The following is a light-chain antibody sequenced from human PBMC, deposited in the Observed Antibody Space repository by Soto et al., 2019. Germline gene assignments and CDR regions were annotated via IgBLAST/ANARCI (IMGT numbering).Light chain of an antibody. CDR3: QQSYMVPYT. Sequence: EIVMTQTPLSLSVTPGQPASISCKSSQSLLHSDGKTYLNWYSQKSRGAPKLLIHGVSKLENGTPSRFSGSGLATDFTLTINTLQPEDFAVYFCQQSYMVPYTFGEGSKVDIK. J-gene: IGKJ2*01. CDR2: GVS. V-gene: IGKV2D-29*01. CDR1: QSLLHSDGKTY.